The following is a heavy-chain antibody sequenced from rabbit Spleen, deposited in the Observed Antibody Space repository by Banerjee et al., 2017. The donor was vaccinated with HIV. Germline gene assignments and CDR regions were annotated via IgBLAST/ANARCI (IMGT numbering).Heavy chain of an antibody. J-gene: IGHJ3*01. V-gene: IGHV1S43*01. CDR2: IDPIFGAT. Sequence: QQRLVESGGGLVKPGASLTLTCKASGFSFSNKAVMCWVRQAPGKGLEWIGYIDPIFGATYYATLVNGRFTISSHNAQNTLYLQLNSLTAADTATYFCVRGASSSGYYSLWGQGTLVTVS. D-gene: IGHD1-1*01. CDR3: VRGASSSGYYSL. CDR1: GFSFSNKAV.